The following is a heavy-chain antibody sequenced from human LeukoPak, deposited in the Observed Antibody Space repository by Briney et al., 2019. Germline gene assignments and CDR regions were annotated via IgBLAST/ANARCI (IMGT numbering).Heavy chain of an antibody. D-gene: IGHD3-10*01. CDR2: INSDGINT. CDR1: GFTFSNYW. V-gene: IGHV3-74*01. CDR3: ARHVWFGEHNGHENWFDP. J-gene: IGHJ5*02. Sequence: GGSLRLSCAASGFTFSNYWMHWVRQAPGKGLVWVSRINSDGINTNYVDSVKGRFTIFRDNSKNTLYLQMNSLTAEDTAVYYCARHVWFGEHNGHENWFDPWGQGTLVIVSS.